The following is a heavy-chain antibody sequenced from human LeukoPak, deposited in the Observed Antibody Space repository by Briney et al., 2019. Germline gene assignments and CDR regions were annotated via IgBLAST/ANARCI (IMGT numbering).Heavy chain of an antibody. J-gene: IGHJ4*02. CDR1: GFTFSSYG. CDR3: ARSLSSRFSGPRRPYYFDS. D-gene: IGHD3-16*02. Sequence: GGSLRLSRAASGFTFSSYGMSWVRQAPGKGLEWVSGISGSGGTTYYADSVKGRFTISRDNAKSSLYLQMNSLRAEDTAVYYCARSLSSRFSGPRRPYYFDSWGQGTLVTVSS. V-gene: IGHV3-23*01. CDR2: ISGSGGTT.